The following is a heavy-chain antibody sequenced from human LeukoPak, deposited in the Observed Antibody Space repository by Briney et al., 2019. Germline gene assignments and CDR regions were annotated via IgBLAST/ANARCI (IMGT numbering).Heavy chain of an antibody. Sequence: GGSLSLSCPASGFTFSNHGMNWVRQAPGKVLEWVSYISRSGSTIYYVDSVKGRLTISIDNVKNSLYLQMNSLRAEDTAVYYCAELGITMIGGVWGKGTTVTISS. J-gene: IGHJ6*04. CDR3: AELGITMIGGV. CDR2: ISRSGSTI. CDR1: GFTFSNHG. V-gene: IGHV3-48*04. D-gene: IGHD3-10*02.